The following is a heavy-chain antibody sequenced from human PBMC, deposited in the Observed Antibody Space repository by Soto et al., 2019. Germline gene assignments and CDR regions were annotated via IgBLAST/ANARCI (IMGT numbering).Heavy chain of an antibody. CDR1: GYTFTNYW. CDR3: ARYPTLTDYFFHGMDV. J-gene: IGHJ6*02. D-gene: IGHD4-17*01. Sequence: ESLKISCKGSGYTFTNYWIVWVPQIPGKGLEWMGIIYPGDSDTRYSPSFQGQVTISADRSISTAYLQWSSLKASDTGMYYCARYPTLTDYFFHGMDVWGQGTTVTVSS. V-gene: IGHV5-51*01. CDR2: IYPGDSDT.